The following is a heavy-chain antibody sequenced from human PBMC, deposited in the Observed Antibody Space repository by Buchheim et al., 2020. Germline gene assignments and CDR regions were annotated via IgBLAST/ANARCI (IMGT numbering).Heavy chain of an antibody. J-gene: IGHJ6*02. D-gene: IGHD6-13*01. Sequence: QVQLVESGGGVVQPGRSLRLSCAASGFTFSSYAMHWVRQAPGKGLEWVAVISYDGSNKYYADSVKGRFTISRDNSKNTLYLQMNSLRAEDTAVYYCARGKQYSSSWYRDYYYYYGMDVWGQGTT. CDR1: GFTFSSYA. CDR3: ARGKQYSSSWYRDYYYYYGMDV. CDR2: ISYDGSNK. V-gene: IGHV3-30-3*01.